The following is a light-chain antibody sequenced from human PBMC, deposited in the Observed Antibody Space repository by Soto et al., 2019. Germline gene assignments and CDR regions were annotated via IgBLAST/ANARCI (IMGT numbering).Light chain of an antibody. Sequence: DTQMTQSPSSLSASLGDRVTITCRASQDINNYLAWYQHRPWKVPKLLIYAASTLQSGFPSRFSGSGSGTDFTLTISSLQPEDVATYYCQKYDIAPRTFGGGTRVELK. CDR1: QDINNY. J-gene: IGKJ4*01. CDR2: AAS. CDR3: QKYDIAPRT. V-gene: IGKV1-27*01.